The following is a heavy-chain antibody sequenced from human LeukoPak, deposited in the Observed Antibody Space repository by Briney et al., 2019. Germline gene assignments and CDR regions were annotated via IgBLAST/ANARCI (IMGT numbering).Heavy chain of an antibody. Sequence: SETLSLTCAVYGRSFSGYYWTWIRQTPGKGLEWIGEINHSGITDYNPSLKSRVTISVDTSKNQFSLKLSSVTAADTAVYYCARKGRRYCSSTSCYTVDYWGQGTLVTVSS. D-gene: IGHD2-2*01. CDR2: INHSGIT. CDR1: GRSFSGYY. CDR3: ARKGRRYCSSTSCYTVDY. J-gene: IGHJ4*02. V-gene: IGHV4-34*01.